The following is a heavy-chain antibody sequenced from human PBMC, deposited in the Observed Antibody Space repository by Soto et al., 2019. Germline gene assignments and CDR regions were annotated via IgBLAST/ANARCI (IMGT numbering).Heavy chain of an antibody. CDR3: ARDTAMVMGYYYYGMDV. CDR2: INAYNGNT. V-gene: IGHV1-3*01. D-gene: IGHD5-18*01. CDR1: GYTFTSYA. J-gene: IGHJ6*02. Sequence: GASVEVSCKASGYTFTSYAMRWVRQAPGQRLEWMGWINAYNGNTNYSQKFQGRVTMTTDTSTSTAYMELRSLRSDDTAVYYCARDTAMVMGYYYYGMDVWGQGTTVTVSS.